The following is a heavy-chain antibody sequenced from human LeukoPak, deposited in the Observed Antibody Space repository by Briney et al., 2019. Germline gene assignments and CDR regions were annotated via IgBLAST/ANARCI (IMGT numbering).Heavy chain of an antibody. V-gene: IGHV4-59*01. CDR2: IYYSGST. CDR1: CGSISSYY. J-gene: IGHJ5*02. CDR3: ARAVGCSSTSCYNWFDP. Sequence: SETLSLTCTVSCGSISSYYWSWIRQPPGKGLEWIGHIYYSGSTNYNPSLKSRVTISVDTSKNQFSLKLSSVTAADTAVYYCARAVGCSSTSCYNWFDPWGQGTLVTVSS. D-gene: IGHD2-2*01.